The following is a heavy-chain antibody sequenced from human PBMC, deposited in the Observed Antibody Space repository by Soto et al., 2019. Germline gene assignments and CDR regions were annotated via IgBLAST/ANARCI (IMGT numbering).Heavy chain of an antibody. Sequence: EVQLVESGGGLVQPGGSLRLSCAASGFTFSSYWMSWVRQAPGKGLEWVANIKQDGSEKYYVDSVKGRFTISRDNAKNSLYLQMNSLRAEDTAVYYCARGQNPGIAVAGHDYWGQGTLVTVSS. D-gene: IGHD6-19*01. V-gene: IGHV3-7*01. CDR1: GFTFSSYW. J-gene: IGHJ4*02. CDR3: ARGQNPGIAVAGHDY. CDR2: IKQDGSEK.